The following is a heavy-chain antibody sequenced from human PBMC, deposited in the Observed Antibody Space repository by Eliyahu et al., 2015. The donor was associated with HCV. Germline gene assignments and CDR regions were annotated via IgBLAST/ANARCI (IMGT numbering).Heavy chain of an antibody. CDR1: GYIFSAFY. CDR2: INPNIGGT. J-gene: IGHJ6*02. V-gene: IGHV1-2*06. D-gene: IGHD6-13*01. CDR3: AREGQHLANNDEYYGIDV. Sequence: QVQLVQSGSEVKKPGASVKVSCKPSGYIFSAFYIHWVRQAPGQGLEWMGRINPNIGGTTSAQKFQGRIFMTRDTSTDTAYMELTRLTGDDTAVYYCAREGQHLANNDEYYGIDVWGQGTTVIVSS.